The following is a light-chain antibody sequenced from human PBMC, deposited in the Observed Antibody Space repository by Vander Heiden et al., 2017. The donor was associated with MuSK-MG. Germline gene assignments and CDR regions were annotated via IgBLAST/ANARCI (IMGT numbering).Light chain of an antibody. CDR1: SSDVGSYNL. Sequence: AALTQRASVSGSPGKSIAISCTGTSSDVGSYNLVSWYQQHPGKAPNLMIYEVSKWPSGVSTRFSGSKSGNTASLPISAPQAEDEADYYCCSYAGGSTLLFGGGTKLTVL. J-gene: IGLJ2*01. CDR3: CSYAGGSTLL. CDR2: EVS. V-gene: IGLV2-23*02.